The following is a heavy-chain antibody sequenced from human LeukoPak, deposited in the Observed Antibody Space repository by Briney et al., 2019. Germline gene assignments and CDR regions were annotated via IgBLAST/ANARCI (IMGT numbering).Heavy chain of an antibody. Sequence: ASVKVSCKASGYTFTSYDINWVRQATGQGLEWMGWMNPNSGNTGYAQKFQGRVTMTRDTSISTAYMELSRLRSDDTAVYYCARGQYSNYGGDVWGKGTTVTVSS. J-gene: IGHJ6*04. D-gene: IGHD4-11*01. V-gene: IGHV1-8*02. CDR3: ARGQYSNYGGDV. CDR1: GYTFTSYD. CDR2: MNPNSGNT.